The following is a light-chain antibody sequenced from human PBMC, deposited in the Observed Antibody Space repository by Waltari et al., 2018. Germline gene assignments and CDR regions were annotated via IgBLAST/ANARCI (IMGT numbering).Light chain of an antibody. Sequence: QSALTQPASVSGSPGQSITIPCPGTSRDVGTYNPVPWYQQHPGKAPKLMIYEVTKRPSGVSNRFSGSKSGNTASLTISGLQTEDEADYYCCSYAGSSSWVFGGGTKLTVL. V-gene: IGLV2-23*02. CDR2: EVT. CDR1: SRDVGTYNP. J-gene: IGLJ3*02. CDR3: CSYAGSSSWV.